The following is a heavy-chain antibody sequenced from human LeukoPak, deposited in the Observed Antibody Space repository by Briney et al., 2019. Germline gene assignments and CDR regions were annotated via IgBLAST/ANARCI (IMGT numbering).Heavy chain of an antibody. CDR2: IYASGST. CDR1: GGSISNYY. CDR3: ARDFYGDDGHHPLYY. V-gene: IGHV4-4*07. J-gene: IGHJ4*02. D-gene: IGHD2/OR15-2a*01. Sequence: PSETLSLTCSVSGGSISNYYWNWLRQPAGKGLEWIGRIYASGSTNYNPSLKSRVTISMDKSKNHFSLNLKSVTAADTAFYYCARDFYGDDGHHPLYYWGQGIQVTVSS.